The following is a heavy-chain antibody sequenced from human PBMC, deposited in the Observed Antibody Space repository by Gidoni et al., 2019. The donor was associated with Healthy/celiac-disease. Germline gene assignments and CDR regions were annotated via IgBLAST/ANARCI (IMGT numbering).Heavy chain of an antibody. D-gene: IGHD4-17*01. CDR2: ISSSSSYI. CDR1: GFTFSSYS. Sequence: EVQLVESGGGLVKPGGSLGLSCAASGFTFSSYSMTWVRQAPGKGLEWVSSISSSSSYIYYADSVKGRFTISRDNAKNSLYLQMNSLRAEDTAVYYCARVFGDYGEVVFGYWGQGTLVTVSS. J-gene: IGHJ4*02. CDR3: ARVFGDYGEVVFGY. V-gene: IGHV3-21*01.